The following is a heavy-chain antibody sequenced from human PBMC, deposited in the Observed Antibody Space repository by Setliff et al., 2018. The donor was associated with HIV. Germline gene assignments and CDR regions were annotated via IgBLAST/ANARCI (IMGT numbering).Heavy chain of an antibody. V-gene: IGHV1-8*03. CDR1: GGTFSSYS. CDR2: IIPIFGTT. D-gene: IGHD3-22*01. CDR3: ARHDSGGYYSLDY. Sequence: GASVKVSCKASGGTFSSYSITWVRQAPGQGLEWVGGIIPIFGTTSHAQKFQGRVTITRNTSISTAYMELSSLRSEDTAVYYCARHDSGGYYSLDYWGQGTLVTVS. J-gene: IGHJ4*02.